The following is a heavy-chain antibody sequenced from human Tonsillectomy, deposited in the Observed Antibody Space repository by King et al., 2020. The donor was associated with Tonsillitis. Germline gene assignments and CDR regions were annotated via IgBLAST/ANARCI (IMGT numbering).Heavy chain of an antibody. CDR1: GGSISSHY. D-gene: IGHD3-10*01. Sequence: VQLQESGPGLVKPSETLSLTCTVSGGSISSHYWSWVRQPPGKGLAWIGYIYYSGSINYNPSLKSRVTVSVDTSKNQFSLKLSSVTAADTAVHYCARVRKIRRAWGFYGSGVYFDYWGQGTLVTVSS. CDR3: ARVRKIRRAWGFYGSGVYFDY. CDR2: IYYSGSI. V-gene: IGHV4-59*11. J-gene: IGHJ4*02.